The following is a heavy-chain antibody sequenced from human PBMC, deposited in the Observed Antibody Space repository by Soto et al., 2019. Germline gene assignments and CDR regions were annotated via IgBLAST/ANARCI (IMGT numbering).Heavy chain of an antibody. CDR2: INHSGST. D-gene: IGHD2-2*01. Sequence: PSETLSLTCAVYGGSFSGYYWSWIRQPPGKGLEWIGEINHSGSTNYNPSLKSRVTISVDTSKNQFSLKLSSVTAADTAVYYCARLRSAYCSSTSCSRGPYTSFYYYYGMDVWGQGTTVTVS. V-gene: IGHV4-34*01. J-gene: IGHJ6*02. CDR1: GGSFSGYY. CDR3: ARLRSAYCSSTSCSRGPYTSFYYYYGMDV.